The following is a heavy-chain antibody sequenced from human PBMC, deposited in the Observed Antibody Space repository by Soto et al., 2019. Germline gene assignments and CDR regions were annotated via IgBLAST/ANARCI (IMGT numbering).Heavy chain of an antibody. J-gene: IGHJ6*02. V-gene: IGHV1-2*02. Sequence: ASVKVSCKASGYTFTGYYMHWVRQAPGQGLEWMGWTNPNSGGTNYAQKFQGRVTMTRDTSISTAYMELSRLRSDDTAVYYCASVLTLWSGMDVWGQGTTVTVSS. CDR1: GYTFTGYY. D-gene: IGHD2-8*02. CDR3: ASVLTLWSGMDV. CDR2: TNPNSGGT.